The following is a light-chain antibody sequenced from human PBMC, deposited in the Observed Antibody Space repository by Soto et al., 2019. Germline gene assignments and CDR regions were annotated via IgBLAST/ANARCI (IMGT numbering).Light chain of an antibody. V-gene: IGKV3-15*01. J-gene: IGKJ4*01. CDR1: QGIGDT. CDR2: DTS. Sequence: EIVMTQSPATLSVSPGERATLSCRASQGIGDTLAWYQQKPGQTPRLLIYDTSTRATGVPARFSGSRSGAEFTLTINSLQSEDFGVYYCQRYNNWPLTFGGGTNVDVK. CDR3: QRYNNWPLT.